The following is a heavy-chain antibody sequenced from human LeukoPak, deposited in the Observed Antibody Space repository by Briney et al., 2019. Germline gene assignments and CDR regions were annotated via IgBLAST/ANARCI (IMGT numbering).Heavy chain of an antibody. CDR2: ISYSGAAI. Sequence: GGSLRLSCAASGFTFSDYYMTWIRQAPGKGLGWVSHISYSGAAIYTDSVKGRFTISRDNAKNSLYLQMNSLRAEDTAVYYCARVGSIAAAGTPDYWGQGTLVTVSS. V-gene: IGHV3-11*01. D-gene: IGHD6-13*01. CDR1: GFTFSDYY. CDR3: ARVGSIAAAGTPDY. J-gene: IGHJ4*02.